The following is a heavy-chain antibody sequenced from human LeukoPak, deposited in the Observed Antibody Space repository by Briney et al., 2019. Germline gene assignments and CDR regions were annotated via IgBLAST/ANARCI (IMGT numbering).Heavy chain of an antibody. CDR1: GFTFSSYA. Sequence: GGSLRPSCAASGFTFSSYAMSWVRQAPGKGLEWFSAISGSGGSTYYADSVKGRFTISRDNSKNTLYLQMNRLRAEDTGVYYCAKDAPRQFMVFAPWGQGTLVSVSS. CDR3: AKDAPRQFMVFAP. V-gene: IGHV3-23*01. J-gene: IGHJ5*02. CDR2: ISGSGGST. D-gene: IGHD3-10*01.